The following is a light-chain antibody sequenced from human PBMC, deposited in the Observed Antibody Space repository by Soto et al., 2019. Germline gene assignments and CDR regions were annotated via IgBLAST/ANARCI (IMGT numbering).Light chain of an antibody. J-gene: IGLJ1*01. V-gene: IGLV2-14*03. Sequence: QSALTQPASVSGSPGQSITISCTGTSSDIGAFTFVSWYQQHPGKVPKLMIFDVNRRPSGVSDRFSGSKSGNTASLTISGLQAEDEGDYCCRSYTSSSTHVFGSGTKLTVL. CDR2: DVN. CDR1: SSDIGAFTF. CDR3: RSYTSSSTHV.